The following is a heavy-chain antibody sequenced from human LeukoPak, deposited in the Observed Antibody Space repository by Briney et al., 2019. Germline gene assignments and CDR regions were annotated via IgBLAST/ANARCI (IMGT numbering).Heavy chain of an antibody. J-gene: IGHJ4*02. Sequence: PSETLSLTXTVSGGSISSYYWSWIRQPAGKGLEWIGRIYTSGSTNYNPSLKSRVTMSVDTSKNQFSLKLSSVTAADTAVYYCARGNFWSGYPYCFDYWGQGTLVTVSS. CDR1: GGSISSYY. CDR2: IYTSGST. D-gene: IGHD3-3*01. V-gene: IGHV4-4*07. CDR3: ARGNFWSGYPYCFDY.